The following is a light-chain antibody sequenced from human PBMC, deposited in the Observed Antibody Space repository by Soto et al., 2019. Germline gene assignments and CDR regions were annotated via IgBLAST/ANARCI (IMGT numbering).Light chain of an antibody. CDR3: QVGGV. J-gene: IGLJ3*02. Sequence: SYELTQPPSVSVAPGKTARITCGGNNIGIKSVHWYQQKPGQAPVLVIYYDSDRPSGIPERFSGSNSGNTATLTISRVEAGDEADYSCQVGGVFGGGTKLTVL. V-gene: IGLV3-21*01. CDR1: NIGIKS. CDR2: YDS.